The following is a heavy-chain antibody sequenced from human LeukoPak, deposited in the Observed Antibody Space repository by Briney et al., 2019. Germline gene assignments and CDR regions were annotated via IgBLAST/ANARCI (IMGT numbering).Heavy chain of an antibody. Sequence: GGSLRLSCAASGFTFSSYTMNWVRQAPGKGLDWVSSISSSSTYINYADSVKGRFTISRDNAKNSLYLQMNSLRAEDTAVYYCARDRSPGNFDYWGQGTLVTVSS. CDR1: GFTFSSYT. CDR2: ISSSSTYI. V-gene: IGHV3-21*01. J-gene: IGHJ4*02. CDR3: ARDRSPGNFDY. D-gene: IGHD3-10*01.